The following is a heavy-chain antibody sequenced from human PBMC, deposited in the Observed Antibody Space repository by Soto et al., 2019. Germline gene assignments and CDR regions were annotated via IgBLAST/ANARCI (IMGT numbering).Heavy chain of an antibody. D-gene: IGHD2-2*03. Sequence: PSETLSLTCAVSGGSISSGCYSWSWLRQPPGKGLEWIGYIYHSGSTNYNPSLKSRVTISVDTSKNQFSLKLSSVTAADTAVYYCAGMDIVVGCDYWGQGTLVTVSS. CDR3: AGMDIVVGCDY. J-gene: IGHJ4*02. V-gene: IGHV4-30-2*01. CDR1: GGSISSGCYS. CDR2: IYHSGST.